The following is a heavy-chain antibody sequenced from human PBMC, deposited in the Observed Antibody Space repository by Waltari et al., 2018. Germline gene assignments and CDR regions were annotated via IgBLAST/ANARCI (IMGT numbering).Heavy chain of an antibody. V-gene: IGHV4-38-2*01. D-gene: IGHD2-2*02. CDR3: ARIPRKAWFDP. J-gene: IGHJ5*02. CDR2: VFHSGST. Sequence: QVQLQESGPGLVKPSETLTLTCAVSGYSISRGYYWGWIRQPPGKGLEWIGSVFHSGSTYYNPSLGSRVTISVDTSKNHFSLKLNSVTASDTAVYYCARIPRKAWFDPWGQGTLVTVSS. CDR1: GYSISRGYY.